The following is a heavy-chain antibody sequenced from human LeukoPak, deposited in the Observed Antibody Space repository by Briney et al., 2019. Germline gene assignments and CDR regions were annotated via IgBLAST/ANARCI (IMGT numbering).Heavy chain of an antibody. Sequence: GGSLRLSCAASGFTFSSYRMNWVRQAPGKGLEWVSSISSSSSYIYYADSVKGRFTISRDNAKNSLYLQMNSLRAEDTAVYYCARGPYYYDSSGYYVYWGQGTLVTVSS. CDR3: ARGPYYYDSSGYYVY. CDR2: ISSSSSYI. CDR1: GFTFSSYR. V-gene: IGHV3-21*01. D-gene: IGHD3-22*01. J-gene: IGHJ4*02.